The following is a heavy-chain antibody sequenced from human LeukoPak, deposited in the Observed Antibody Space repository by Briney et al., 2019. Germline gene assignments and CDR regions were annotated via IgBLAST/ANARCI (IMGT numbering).Heavy chain of an antibody. D-gene: IGHD3-22*01. CDR1: GYTFTSYG. Sequence: ASVKVSCKASGYTFTSYGISWVRQAPGQGLEWMGWISAYSGNTNYAQKLQGRVTMTTDTSTSTAYMELRSLRSDDTAVYYCARDIPLLYYDSSGYYYRYWGQGTLVTVSS. J-gene: IGHJ4*02. CDR3: ARDIPLLYYDSSGYYYRY. CDR2: ISAYSGNT. V-gene: IGHV1-18*01.